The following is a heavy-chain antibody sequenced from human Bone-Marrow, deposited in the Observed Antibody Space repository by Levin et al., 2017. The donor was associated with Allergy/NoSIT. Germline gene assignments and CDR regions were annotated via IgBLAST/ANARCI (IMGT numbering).Heavy chain of an antibody. Sequence: PGGSLRLSCAASGFTFDDYAMHWVRQAPGKGLEWVSGISWNSGSIGYADSVKGRFTISRDNAKNSLYLQMNSLRAEDTALYYCAKARRVAGTDYYYDYGMDVWGQGTTVTVSS. J-gene: IGHJ6*02. CDR2: ISWNSGSI. D-gene: IGHD6-19*01. CDR1: GFTFDDYA. CDR3: AKARRVAGTDYYYDYGMDV. V-gene: IGHV3-9*01.